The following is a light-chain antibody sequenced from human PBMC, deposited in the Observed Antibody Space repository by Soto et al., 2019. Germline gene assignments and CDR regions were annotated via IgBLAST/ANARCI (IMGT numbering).Light chain of an antibody. CDR3: RSYTSIRILV. CDR1: RSDVGGYNY. J-gene: IGLJ2*01. CDR2: DVT. V-gene: IGLV2-14*03. Sequence: QSALTQPASVSGSPGQSITISCTGTRSDVGGYNYVSWYQHHPGKAPKLMIYDVTNRPSGVSNRFSGSKSGNTASLTISGLQAEDEADYYCRSYTSIRILVFGGGTKLTVL.